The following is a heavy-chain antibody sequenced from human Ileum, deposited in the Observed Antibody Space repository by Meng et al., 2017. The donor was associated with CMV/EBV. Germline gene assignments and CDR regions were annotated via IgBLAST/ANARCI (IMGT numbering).Heavy chain of an antibody. CDR2: IYWDDDK. V-gene: IGHV2-5*02. CDR1: GAR. D-gene: IGHD3-22*01. CDR3: AHSPGTYYYNSGGYYSFGYFDY. J-gene: IGHJ4*02. Sequence: GARGGWIRQPPGQALEWLALIYWDDDKRYSPSLRSRLTITKDTSKNQVVLTMTNVDPADTATYYCAHSPGTYYYNSGGYYSFGYFDYWGQGALVTVSS.